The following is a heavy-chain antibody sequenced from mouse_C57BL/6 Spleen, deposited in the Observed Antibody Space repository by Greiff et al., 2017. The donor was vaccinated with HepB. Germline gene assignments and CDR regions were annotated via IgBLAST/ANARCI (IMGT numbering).Heavy chain of an antibody. D-gene: IGHD1-1*01. V-gene: IGHV1-76*01. CDR1: GYTFTDYY. J-gene: IGHJ3*01. Sequence: QVQLKQSGAELVRPGASVKLSCKASGYTFTDYYINWVKQRPGQGLEWIARIYPGSGNTYYNEKFKGKATLTAEKSSSTAYMQLSSLTSEDSAVYFCARNPSDYYGTSGGFAYWGQGTLVTVSA. CDR3: ARNPSDYYGTSGGFAY. CDR2: IYPGSGNT.